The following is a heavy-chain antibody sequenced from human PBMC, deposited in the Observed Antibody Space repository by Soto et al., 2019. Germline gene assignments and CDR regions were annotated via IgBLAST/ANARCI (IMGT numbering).Heavy chain of an antibody. CDR3: ARLRYYYDSSGYSDAFDI. V-gene: IGHV4-59*12. D-gene: IGHD3-22*01. J-gene: IGHJ3*02. CDR2: IYYSGST. CDR1: GGSISSYS. Sequence: PSETLSLTCTVSGGSISSYSWSWIRQPPGKGLEWIGYIYYSGSTNYNPSLKSRVTISVDTSKNQFSLKLSSVTAEDTAVFYCARLRYYYDSSGYSDAFDIWGQGTMVTVSS.